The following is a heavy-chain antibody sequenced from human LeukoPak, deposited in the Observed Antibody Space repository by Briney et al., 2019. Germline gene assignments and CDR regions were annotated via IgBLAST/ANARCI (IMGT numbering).Heavy chain of an antibody. CDR1: GFTLISYW. CDR3: ARDEGYSSSWWGSGWFDP. CDR2: IKQDGSEK. J-gene: IGHJ5*02. D-gene: IGHD6-13*01. Sequence: PGGSLRLSCAASGFTLISYWMSWVRQAPGKGLKGVANIKQDGSEKYYVDSVKGRFTISRDNAKNSLYLQMNSLRAEDTAVYYCARDEGYSSSWWGSGWFDPWGQGTLVTVSS. V-gene: IGHV3-7*01.